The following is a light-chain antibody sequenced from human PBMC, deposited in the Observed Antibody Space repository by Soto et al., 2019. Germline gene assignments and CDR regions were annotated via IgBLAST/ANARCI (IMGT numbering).Light chain of an antibody. V-gene: IGKV3-11*01. CDR2: AAS. J-gene: IGKJ1*01. Sequence: EIVMTQSPSSLSASPGEGATLSCRASQSISSYLAWYQQKPVKVPELLIYAASTRASGIPARFSGSGSGTDFTLTISSLQPEDVAAYYCQQHSNWPWTFGQGTKVDI. CDR1: QSISSY. CDR3: QQHSNWPWT.